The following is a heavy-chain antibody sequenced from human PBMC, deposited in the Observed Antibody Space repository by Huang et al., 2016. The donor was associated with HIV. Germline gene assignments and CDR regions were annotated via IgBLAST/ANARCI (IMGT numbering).Heavy chain of an antibody. Sequence: QVQLVQSGAEVKKPGAAVKVSCKVSGYTLTELSMHWVRQAPGKGIEWMGGFAPGDSETIYAQKFQGRVTLTEDTSTGTAYMELGSLRSEDTAVYYCATVYRRFRNHDSGDYYFDYWDQGTLVTVSS. D-gene: IGHD3-22*01. V-gene: IGHV1-24*01. CDR3: ATVYRRFRNHDSGDYYFDY. CDR2: FAPGDSET. CDR1: GYTLTELS. J-gene: IGHJ4*02.